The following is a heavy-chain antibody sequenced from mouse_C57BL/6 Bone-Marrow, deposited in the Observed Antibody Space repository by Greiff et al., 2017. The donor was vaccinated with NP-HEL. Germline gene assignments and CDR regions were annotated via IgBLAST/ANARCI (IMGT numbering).Heavy chain of an antibody. Sequence: QVQLKESGPGILQPSQTLSLTCSFSGFSLSTFGMGVGWIRQPSGKGLEWLAHIWWDDDKYYNPALKSRLTISKDTSKNQVFLKIANVDTADTATYYCARMTLYYYGSSYWFAYWGQGTLVTVSA. CDR1: GFSLSTFGMG. V-gene: IGHV8-8*01. CDR3: ARMTLYYYGSSYWFAY. J-gene: IGHJ3*01. CDR2: IWWDDDK. D-gene: IGHD1-1*01.